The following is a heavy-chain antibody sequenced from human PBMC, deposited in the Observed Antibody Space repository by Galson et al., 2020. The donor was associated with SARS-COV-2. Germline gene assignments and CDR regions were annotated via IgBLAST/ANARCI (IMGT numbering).Heavy chain of an antibody. CDR2: ISGRGNT. CDR3: ARGRGTYWYFDL. J-gene: IGHJ2*01. Sequence: VGSLRLSCLVSGFNFDDYAMTWVRQAPGKGLSWVATISGRGNTFSADSVKSRSAVSRDKSKNTVFLQLSGLRVDDTAIYYCARGRGTYWYFDLWGRGPLVTVSS. V-gene: IGHV3-23*05. CDR1: GFNFDDYA. D-gene: IGHD3-10*01.